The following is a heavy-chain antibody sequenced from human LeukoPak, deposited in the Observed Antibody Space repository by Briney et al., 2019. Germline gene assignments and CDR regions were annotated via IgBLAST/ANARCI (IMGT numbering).Heavy chain of an antibody. J-gene: IGHJ3*02. CDR3: ARDRRESSKPNDAFDI. CDR1: CASISSYY. CDR2: IYYTGST. V-gene: IGHV4-59*01. Sequence: PSETLSLTCSVSCASISSYYWSSIRQPPGKGLEWIGYIYYTGSTNYNPSLESRVTIAIYTSKKQLSMKLRSVTAASTAVYYCARDRRESSKPNDAFDIWGQGTMVTVSS. D-gene: IGHD4-11*01.